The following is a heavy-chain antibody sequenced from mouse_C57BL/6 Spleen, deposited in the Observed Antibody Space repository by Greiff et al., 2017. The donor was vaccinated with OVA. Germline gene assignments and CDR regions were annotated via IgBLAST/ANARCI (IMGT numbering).Heavy chain of an antibody. V-gene: IGHV1-64*01. D-gene: IGHD1-1*01. Sequence: QVQLQQPGAELVKPGASVKLSCKASGYTFTSYWMHWVKQRPGQGLEWIGMIHPNSGSTNYNEKFKSKATLTVDKSSSTAYMQLSSLTSEDSAVYYCARSGITTVDAMDYWGQGTSVTVSS. CDR1: GYTFTSYW. CDR3: ARSGITTVDAMDY. J-gene: IGHJ4*01. CDR2: IHPNSGST.